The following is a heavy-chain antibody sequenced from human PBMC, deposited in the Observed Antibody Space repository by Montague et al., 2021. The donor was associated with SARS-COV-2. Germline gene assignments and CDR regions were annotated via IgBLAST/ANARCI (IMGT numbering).Heavy chain of an antibody. Sequence: SETLSLTCNVSGASISRSDYYWAWIRQPPGKGLELIGSIHYIGNTYYNPSPESRATISVDTSENQFSLKLRSVIAADTAVHYCARLLPDGTVVATDIPFDSWGQGTLVTVSS. CDR1: GASISRSDYY. V-gene: IGHV4-39*01. D-gene: IGHD2-21*02. J-gene: IGHJ4*02. CDR3: ARLLPDGTVVATDIPFDS. CDR2: IHYIGNT.